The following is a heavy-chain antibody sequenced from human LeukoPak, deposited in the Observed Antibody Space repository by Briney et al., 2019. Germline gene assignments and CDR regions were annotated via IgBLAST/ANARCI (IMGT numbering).Heavy chain of an antibody. CDR3: ARDAYSSSWQAYFQH. CDR2: IYYSGST. V-gene: IGHV4-39*07. D-gene: IGHD6-13*01. J-gene: IGHJ1*01. Sequence: PSETLSLTCTVPGGSISSSSYYWGWIRQPPGKGLEWIGSIYYSGSTYYNPSLKSRVTISVDTSKNQFSLKLSSVTAADTAVYYCARDAYSSSWQAYFQHWGQGTLVTVSS. CDR1: GGSISSSSYY.